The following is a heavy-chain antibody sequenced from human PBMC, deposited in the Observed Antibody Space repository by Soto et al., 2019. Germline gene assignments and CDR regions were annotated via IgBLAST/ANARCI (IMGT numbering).Heavy chain of an antibody. CDR2: IRSKAYGGTT. CDR1: GFTFGDYA. V-gene: IGHV3-49*03. Sequence: GGSLRLSCTASGFTFGDYAMSWFRQAPGKGLEWVGFIRSKAYGGTTEYAASVKGRFTISRDDSKSIAYLQMNSLKTEDTAVYYCTRGVYTAMVGAHIKYYYYGMDVWGQGTTVTVSS. CDR3: TRGVYTAMVGAHIKYYYYGMDV. D-gene: IGHD5-18*01. J-gene: IGHJ6*02.